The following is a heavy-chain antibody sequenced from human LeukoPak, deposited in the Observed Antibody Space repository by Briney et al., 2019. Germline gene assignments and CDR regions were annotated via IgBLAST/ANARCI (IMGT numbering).Heavy chain of an antibody. J-gene: IGHJ3*02. CDR2: ISWNSGSI. CDR1: GFTFDDYA. V-gene: IGHV3-9*03. D-gene: IGHD3-9*01. Sequence: GGSLRLSCAASGFTFDDYAMHWVRQAPGKGLEWVSGISWNSGSIGYADSVKGRFTISRDNAKNSLYLQMNSLRAEDMALYYCAKARLRYFDWLPDAFDIWGQGTMVTVSS. CDR3: AKARLRYFDWLPDAFDI.